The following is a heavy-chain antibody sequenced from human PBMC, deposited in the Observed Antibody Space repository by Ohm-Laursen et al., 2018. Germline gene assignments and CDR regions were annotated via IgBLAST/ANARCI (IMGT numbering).Heavy chain of an antibody. CDR3: ARDLGLVGTNWGYYFNC. V-gene: IGHV1-46*01. CDR1: GYTFTGYY. J-gene: IGHJ4*02. Sequence: EASVKVSCKASGYTFTGYYIHWVRQAPGQGLEWMGIINPSGGSTKYAQKFQGRVTMTRDTSTSTVYMEMSSLRSEDTAVYYCARDLGLVGTNWGYYFNCWGQGTLVTVSS. D-gene: IGHD7-27*01. CDR2: INPSGGST.